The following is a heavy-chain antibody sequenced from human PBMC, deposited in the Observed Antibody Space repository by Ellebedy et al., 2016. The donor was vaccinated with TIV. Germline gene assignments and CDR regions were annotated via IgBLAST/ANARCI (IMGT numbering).Heavy chain of an antibody. V-gene: IGHV5-51*01. CDR3: ARGEYVLGGWFDP. CDR1: GYTFDNYW. D-gene: IGHD3-10*01. J-gene: IGHJ5*02. CDR2: IYPRDSDT. Sequence: GESLKISCRGSGYTFDNYWIAWVRQVPGKGLEWMGFIYPRDSDTRYSPSSQGQVTISADKSINTAYLQWSSLKASDTAMYYCARGEYVLGGWFDPWGQGTLVTVSS.